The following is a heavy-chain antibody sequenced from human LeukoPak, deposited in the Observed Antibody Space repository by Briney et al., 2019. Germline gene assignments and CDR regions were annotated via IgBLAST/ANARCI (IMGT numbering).Heavy chain of an antibody. CDR2: IYHSGST. CDR1: GYSISSGYY. J-gene: IGHJ4*02. Sequence: SSETLSLTCTVSGYSISSGYYWGWIRQHPGKGLEWIGSIYHSGSTYYDPSLKSRVTISVDTSKNQFSLKLSSVTAADTAVYYCARVGYEWSGYYFDYWGQGTLVTVSS. V-gene: IGHV4-38-2*02. CDR3: ARVGYEWSGYYFDY. D-gene: IGHD3-10*01.